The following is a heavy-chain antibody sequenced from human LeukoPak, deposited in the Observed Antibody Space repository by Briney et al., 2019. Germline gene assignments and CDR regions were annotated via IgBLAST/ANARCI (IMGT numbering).Heavy chain of an antibody. V-gene: IGHV4-59*12. CDR2: IYYSGST. CDR1: GGSISSYY. J-gene: IGHJ3*01. CDR3: TRSDGYGLVGI. D-gene: IGHD3-10*01. Sequence: PSETLSLTCTVSGGSISSYYWSWIRQPPGKGLEWIGYIYYSGSTNYNPSLKSRVTISVDTSKNQFSLKLSSVTAADTAVYYCTRSDGYGLVGIWGQGTMVTVSS.